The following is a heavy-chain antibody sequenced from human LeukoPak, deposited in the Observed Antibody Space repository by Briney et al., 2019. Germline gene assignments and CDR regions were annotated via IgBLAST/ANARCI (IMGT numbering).Heavy chain of an antibody. J-gene: IGHJ4*02. Sequence: GRSLRLSCAASGFIFSNSEMNWVRQAPGKGLEWVSYIRSSGSAIYYADSVKGRFTISRDDAKNSLYLQMSSLRAEDTAVYYCASGVIAGRNYWGQGTLVTVSS. V-gene: IGHV3-48*03. CDR3: ASGVIAGRNY. CDR1: GFIFSNSE. CDR2: IRSSGSAI. D-gene: IGHD6-6*01.